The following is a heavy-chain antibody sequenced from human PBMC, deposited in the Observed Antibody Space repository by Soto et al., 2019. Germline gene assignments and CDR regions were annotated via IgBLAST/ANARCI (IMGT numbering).Heavy chain of an antibody. J-gene: IGHJ6*02. CDR1: GFTFSSYA. D-gene: IGHD6-13*01. V-gene: IGHV3-23*01. CDR3: TKDAYSSIQNYYYGMDG. Sequence: PGGSLRLSCAGSGFTFSSYALGWVRQAPGKGLEWVSVISGSGDYTYYADSVKGRFTISRDNSKNTLYLQMNSLRVDDTAVYYCTKDAYSSIQNYYYGMDGWGQGTTVTVSS. CDR2: ISGSGDYT.